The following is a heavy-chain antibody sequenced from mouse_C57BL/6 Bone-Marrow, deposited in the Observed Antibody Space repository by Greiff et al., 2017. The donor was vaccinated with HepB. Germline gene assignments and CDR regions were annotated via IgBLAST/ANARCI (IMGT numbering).Heavy chain of an antibody. CDR1: GFTFSSYA. Sequence: EVKVVESGGGLVKPGGSLKLSCAASGFTFSSYAMSWVRQTPEKRLEWVATISDGGSYTYYPDNVKGRFTISRDNAKNNLYLQMSHLKSEDTAMYYCARAYYGNYGVAYWGQGTLVTVSA. CDR3: ARAYYGNYGVAY. V-gene: IGHV5-4*03. J-gene: IGHJ3*01. D-gene: IGHD2-10*01. CDR2: ISDGGSYT.